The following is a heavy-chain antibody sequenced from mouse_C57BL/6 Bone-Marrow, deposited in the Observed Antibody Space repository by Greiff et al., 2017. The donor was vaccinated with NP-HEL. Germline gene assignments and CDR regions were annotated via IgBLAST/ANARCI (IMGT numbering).Heavy chain of an antibody. D-gene: IGHD1-1*01. J-gene: IGHJ2*01. CDR2: INPSNGGT. V-gene: IGHV1-53*01. CDR1: GYTFTSYW. Sequence: QVQLQQPGTELVKPGASVKLSCKASGYTFTSYWMHWVKQRPGQGLEWIGNINPSNGGTNYNEKFKNKATLTVDKSSSTAYMQLSSLTSEDSAVYYCARCPIYYYGSRGYFDYWGQGTTLTVSS. CDR3: ARCPIYYYGSRGYFDY.